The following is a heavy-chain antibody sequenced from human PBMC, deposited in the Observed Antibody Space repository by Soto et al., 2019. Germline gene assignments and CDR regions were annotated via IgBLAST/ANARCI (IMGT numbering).Heavy chain of an antibody. CDR3: ARGNHRWRQLWYFDL. D-gene: IGHD2-15*01. CDR1: GGTFSSYT. CDR2: IIPIFGTA. Sequence: QVQLVQSGAEVKKPGSSVKVSCKPSGGTFSSYTISWVRQAPGQGLEWMGGIIPIFGTANYAQKFQGRVMITADEPTSTAYMELSSLRSEDTAVYYCARGNHRWRQLWYFDLWGRGTLVTVSS. V-gene: IGHV1-69*12. J-gene: IGHJ2*01.